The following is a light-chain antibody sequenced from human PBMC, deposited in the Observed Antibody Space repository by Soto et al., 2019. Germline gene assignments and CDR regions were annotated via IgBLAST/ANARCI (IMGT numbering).Light chain of an antibody. V-gene: IGLV2-8*01. Sequence: QSALTQPPSASGSPGQSVTISCTGTSSDVGGYNYVSWYQQHPGKAPKLMIYEVSKRPSGVPDRFSGSKSVNTASLTVSGLQAEDEADYYCSSYAGSKTLFGGGTKVTVL. CDR2: EVS. CDR1: SSDVGGYNY. CDR3: SSYAGSKTL. J-gene: IGLJ2*01.